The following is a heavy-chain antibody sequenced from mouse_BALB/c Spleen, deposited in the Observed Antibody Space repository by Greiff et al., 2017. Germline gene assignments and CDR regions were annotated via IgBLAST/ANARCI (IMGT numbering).Heavy chain of an antibody. D-gene: IGHD2-14*01. CDR1: GFTFSDYY. V-gene: IGHV5-4*02. Sequence: EVQGVESGGGLVKPGGSLKLSCAASGFTFSDYYMYWVRQTPEKRLEWVETISDGGSYTYYPDSVKGRFTISRDNAKNNLYLQMSSLKSEDTAMYYCARDNDYRYDGYFDYWGQGTTLTVSS. CDR3: ARDNDYRYDGYFDY. CDR2: ISDGGSYT. J-gene: IGHJ2*01.